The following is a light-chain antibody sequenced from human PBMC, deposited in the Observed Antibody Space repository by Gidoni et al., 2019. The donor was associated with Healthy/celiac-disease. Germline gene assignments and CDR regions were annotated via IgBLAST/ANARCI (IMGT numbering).Light chain of an antibody. CDR1: QSVSSSY. Sequence: DIVLTHSPGTLSLSPGERATLSFRASQSVSSSYLAWYQQKPGPAPRLLIYVASSRATGIPDRFSGSGSGTDFTLTISRLEPEDFAVYYCQQYGSSPNTFGQGTKLEIK. J-gene: IGKJ2*01. CDR3: QQYGSSPNT. V-gene: IGKV3-20*01. CDR2: VAS.